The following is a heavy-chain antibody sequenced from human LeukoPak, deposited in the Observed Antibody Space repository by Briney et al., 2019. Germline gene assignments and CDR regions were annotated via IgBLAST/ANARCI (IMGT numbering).Heavy chain of an antibody. D-gene: IGHD3-16*01. Sequence: GGSLRLSCAASGFTVSSYWMHWVRQAPGKRLVWVSRINGDGSSATYADSVKGRFTISRDSAKNTVYLQMNSLRAEDTAVYYCARPQRGGLYAFDIWGQGTMVTVSS. J-gene: IGHJ3*02. CDR2: INGDGSSA. CDR3: ARPQRGGLYAFDI. V-gene: IGHV3-74*01. CDR1: GFTVSSYW.